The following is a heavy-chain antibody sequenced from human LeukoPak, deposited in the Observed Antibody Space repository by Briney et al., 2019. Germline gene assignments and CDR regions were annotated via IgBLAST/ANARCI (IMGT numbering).Heavy chain of an antibody. CDR2: ISSSSSYI. CDR3: AREYGSGSYPPDY. Sequence: GGSLRLSCAASGFAFSSYSMNWVRQAPGKGLEWVSSISSSSSYIYYADSVKGRFTISRDNAKNSLYLQMSSLRAEDTAVYYCAREYGSGSYPPDYWGQGTLVTVSS. CDR1: GFAFSSYS. V-gene: IGHV3-21*01. J-gene: IGHJ4*02. D-gene: IGHD3-10*01.